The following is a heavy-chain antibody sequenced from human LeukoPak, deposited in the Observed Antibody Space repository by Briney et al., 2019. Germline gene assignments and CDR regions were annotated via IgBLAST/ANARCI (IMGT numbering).Heavy chain of an antibody. D-gene: IGHD6-25*01. V-gene: IGHV4-59*01. CDR3: ATPVKGGRRNAFDI. CDR2: IYYSGST. J-gene: IGHJ3*02. CDR1: GGSISSYY. Sequence: SETLSLTCTVSGGSISSYYWSWIRQPPGKGLEWIGYIYYSGSTNYNPSLKSRVTISVDTSKNQFSLKLSSVTAADTAVYYCATPVKGGRRNAFDIWGQGTMVTVSS.